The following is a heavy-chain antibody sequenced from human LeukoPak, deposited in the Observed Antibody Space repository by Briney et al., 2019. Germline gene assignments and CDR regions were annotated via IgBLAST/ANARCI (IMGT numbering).Heavy chain of an antibody. D-gene: IGHD1-26*01. J-gene: IGHJ4*02. V-gene: IGHV3-30-3*01. CDR3: ARGYSGXYXDDY. CDR1: GFTFSSYA. Sequence: GGSLRLSCAASGFTFSSYAMHWVRQAPGKGLEWVAVISYDGSNKYYADSVKGRFTISRDNSKNTLYLQMNSLRAEDTAVYYCARGYSGXYXDDYWGQGTLVTVSS. CDR2: ISYDGSNK.